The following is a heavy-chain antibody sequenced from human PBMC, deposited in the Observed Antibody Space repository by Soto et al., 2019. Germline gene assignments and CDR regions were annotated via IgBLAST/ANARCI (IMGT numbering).Heavy chain of an antibody. D-gene: IGHD3-3*01. CDR1: GGSINTYY. V-gene: IGHV4-59*01. CDR2: IYYNGRT. CDR3: ARDGSGYDFWGGPYFLDY. J-gene: IGHJ4*02. Sequence: SGTLSLTSTVSGGSINTYYWSWIRQPPGKGLEWIGYIYYNGRTNYNPSLESRVTISLDTSKSQFSLKLSSVSAADTAVYYCARDGSGYDFWGGPYFLDYWGPGTLFPVSS.